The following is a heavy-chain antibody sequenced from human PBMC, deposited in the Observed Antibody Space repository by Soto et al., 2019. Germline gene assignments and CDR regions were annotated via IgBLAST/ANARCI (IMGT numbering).Heavy chain of an antibody. CDR3: AVPAGCSGGSCYSKRYAFDI. CDR2: IYYSGST. Sequence: PSETLSLTSSVSGGTISSYYWSWIRQPPGKGLEWIGYIYYSGSTNYNPSLKSRVTISVDTSKNQFSLKLSSVTAADTAVYYCAVPAGCSGGSCYSKRYAFDIWGQGTMVTVSS. V-gene: IGHV4-59*01. D-gene: IGHD2-15*01. J-gene: IGHJ3*02. CDR1: GGTISSYY.